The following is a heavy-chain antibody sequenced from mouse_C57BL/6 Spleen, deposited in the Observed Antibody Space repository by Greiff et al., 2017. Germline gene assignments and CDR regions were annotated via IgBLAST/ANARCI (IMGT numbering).Heavy chain of an antibody. Sequence: QVQLKQPGTDLVKPSPSVSLSCTASGYTFTSYCVHWVNQSPGQGLEWIGNINPSYGGTNYNEKFKSKTTLTVEKSSSTAFMQLSGVTSENSAVYYCATYDYDLDYWGQGTTLTVSS. D-gene: IGHD2-4*01. J-gene: IGHJ2*01. CDR1: GYTFTSYC. V-gene: IGHV1-53*01. CDR3: ATYDYDLDY. CDR2: INPSYGGT.